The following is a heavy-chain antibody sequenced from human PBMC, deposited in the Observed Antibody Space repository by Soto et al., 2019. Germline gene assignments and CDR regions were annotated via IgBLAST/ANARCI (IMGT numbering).Heavy chain of an antibody. CDR2: MNPNSGNT. V-gene: IGHV1-8*01. CDR3: ARNIYGDNVDY. Sequence: QVQLVQSGAEVKKPGASVKVSCKASGYTFTSYDINWVRQATGQGLEWMGWMNPNSGNTGYAQKCQCRGIMTSNTSISTDYMERSRQRSEETAQYYGARNIYGDNVDYWGQGTLVTVSS. D-gene: IGHD4-17*01. CDR1: GYTFTSYD. J-gene: IGHJ4*02.